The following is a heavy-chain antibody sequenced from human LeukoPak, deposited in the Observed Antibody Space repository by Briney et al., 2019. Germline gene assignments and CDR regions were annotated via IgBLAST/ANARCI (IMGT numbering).Heavy chain of an antibody. J-gene: IGHJ4*02. CDR3: TRVGVGSSGSYYFDY. CDR1: GFTFGDYA. D-gene: IGHD3-22*01. CDR2: IRSKAYGGTT. Sequence: GSLRLSCTASGFTFGDYAMSWVRQAPGKGLEWVSFIRSKAYGGTTEYAASVKGRFTISRDESKSIAYLQMNSLKTEDTAVYYCTRVGVGSSGSYYFDYWGQGTLVTVSS. V-gene: IGHV3-49*04.